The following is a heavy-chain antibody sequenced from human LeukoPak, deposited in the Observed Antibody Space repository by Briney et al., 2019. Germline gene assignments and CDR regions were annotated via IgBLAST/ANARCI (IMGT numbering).Heavy chain of an antibody. V-gene: IGHV1-3*03. Sequence: ASVKVSCKASGYTFTSYAMHWVRQAPGQRLEWMGWINAGNGNTKYSQEFQGRVTITRDTSASTAYMELSSLRSEDVAVYYCARAGGYYDSSGYYYSGYYFDYWGQGTLVTVSS. CDR2: INAGNGNT. CDR1: GYTFTSYA. D-gene: IGHD3-22*01. J-gene: IGHJ4*02. CDR3: ARAGGYYDSSGYYYSGYYFDY.